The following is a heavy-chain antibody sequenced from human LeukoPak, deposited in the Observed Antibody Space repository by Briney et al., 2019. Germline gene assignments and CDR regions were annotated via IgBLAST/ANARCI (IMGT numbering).Heavy chain of an antibody. CDR3: ARDMVPYYYDNSGYPYYFDY. CDR2: IDQDGSEK. V-gene: IGHV3-7*01. D-gene: IGHD3-22*01. Sequence: GGSLRLSCTVSGFTFSSYWMTWVRQAPGKGLEWVANIDQDGSEKYYVDSVKGRFTISRDNAKNSLYLQMNSLRAEDTAVYYCARDMVPYYYDNSGYPYYFDYWGQGTLLTVSS. J-gene: IGHJ4*02. CDR1: GFTFSSYW.